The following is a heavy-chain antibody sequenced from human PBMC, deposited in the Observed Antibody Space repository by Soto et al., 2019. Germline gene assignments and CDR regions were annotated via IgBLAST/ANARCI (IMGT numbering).Heavy chain of an antibody. CDR1: GGSISSDNYY. CDR3: ARALRQNEVIVFVPATIIDY. D-gene: IGHD2-2*01. Sequence: QVQLQESGPGLVKPSQTLSLTCTVSGGSISSDNYYWSWIRQPPGKGLEWIGYIFYSGSTYNNPSLDRRVTISVDTSKNQFSLKLSSVTAADTAVYYCARALRQNEVIVFVPATIIDYWGQGTLVTVSS. CDR2: IFYSGST. V-gene: IGHV4-30-4*01. J-gene: IGHJ4*02.